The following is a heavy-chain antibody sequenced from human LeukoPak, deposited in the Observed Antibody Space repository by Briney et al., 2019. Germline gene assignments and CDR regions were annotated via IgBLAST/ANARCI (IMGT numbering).Heavy chain of an antibody. V-gene: IGHV4-59*12. J-gene: IGHJ5*02. Sequence: SGTLSLTCTVSGGSISSYYWSWIRQPPGKGLEWIGYIYYSGSTNYNPSLKSRVTISVETSKNQFSLKLSSVTAADTAVYYCARVQGYYYDSKFDPWGQGTLVTVSS. CDR3: ARVQGYYYDSKFDP. D-gene: IGHD3-22*01. CDR1: GGSISSYY. CDR2: IYYSGST.